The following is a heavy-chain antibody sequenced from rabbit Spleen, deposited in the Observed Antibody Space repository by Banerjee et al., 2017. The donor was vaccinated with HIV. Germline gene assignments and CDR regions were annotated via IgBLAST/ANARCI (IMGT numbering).Heavy chain of an antibody. V-gene: IGHV1S40*01. J-gene: IGHJ4*01. CDR2: IYSGSSADT. D-gene: IGHD4-1*01. Sequence: QSLEESGGDLVKPGASLTLTCTASGFSFSSRYYLCWVRQAPGKGLEWIACIYSGSSADTYYASWAKGRFTISKTSSITVDLKMTSLTAADTATYFCARETSSGWGIMAFYFSLWGPGTLVTVS. CDR3: ARETSSGWGIMAFYFSL. CDR1: GFSFSSRYY.